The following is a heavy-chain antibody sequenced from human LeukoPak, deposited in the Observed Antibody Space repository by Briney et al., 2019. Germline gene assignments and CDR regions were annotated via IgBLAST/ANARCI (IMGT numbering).Heavy chain of an antibody. CDR3: ARDQYSGSYYVNFFDY. V-gene: IGHV3-30-3*01. D-gene: IGHD1-26*01. CDR1: GFTFSSYA. CDR2: ISYDGSNK. Sequence: PGGSLRLSCAASGFTFSSYAMHCVRQAPGKGLEWVAVISYDGSNKYYADSVKGRFTISRDNSKNTLYLQMNSLRAEDTAVYYCARDQYSGSYYVNFFDYWGQGTLVTVSS. J-gene: IGHJ4*02.